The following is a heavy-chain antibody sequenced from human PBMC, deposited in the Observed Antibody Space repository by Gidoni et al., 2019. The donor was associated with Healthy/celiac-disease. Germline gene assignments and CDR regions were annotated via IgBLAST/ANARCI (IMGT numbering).Heavy chain of an antibody. CDR2: INYSGST. Sequence: QVQLQQWGAGLLKHSETMSLTCAVYGWSVSGYYWSWIRQPPGKGLEWIVEINYSGSTNNNTSLKSQVTISVDTSKNQFSLKLSSVTAADTAVYYCARSDGDYVVDYWGQGTLVTVSS. D-gene: IGHD4-17*01. V-gene: IGHV4-34*01. J-gene: IGHJ4*02. CDR1: GWSVSGYY. CDR3: ARSDGDYVVDY.